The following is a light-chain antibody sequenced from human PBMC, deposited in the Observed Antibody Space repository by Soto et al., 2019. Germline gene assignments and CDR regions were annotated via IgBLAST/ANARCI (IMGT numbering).Light chain of an antibody. V-gene: IGLV2-14*01. CDR1: SSDVGRYNY. J-gene: IGLJ1*01. CDR2: EVN. Sequence: QSALTQPASVSGSPGQSIIISCTGTSSDVGRYNYVSWYQQHPGKAPKLIIYEVNNRPSAISNRFSGSQSANTASLTISGLQAEYDADYYCTSFTSSAPYVFGTGTKLTVL. CDR3: TSFTSSAPYV.